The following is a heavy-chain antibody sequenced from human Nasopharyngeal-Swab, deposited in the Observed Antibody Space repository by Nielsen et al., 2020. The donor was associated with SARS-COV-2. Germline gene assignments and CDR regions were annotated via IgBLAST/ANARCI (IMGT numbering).Heavy chain of an antibody. V-gene: IGHV4-59*01. D-gene: IGHD3-3*01. CDR3: ARAGVGIFGVVTAFDY. J-gene: IGHJ4*02. CDR1: GGSISSYY. Sequence: SETLSHTCTVSGGSISSYYWSWIRQPPAKGLEWIGYIYYSGSTYYNPSLKSRVTISLDTSKNQFSLKLSSVTAADTAVYYCARAGVGIFGVVTAFDYWGQGTLVTVSS. CDR2: IYYSGST.